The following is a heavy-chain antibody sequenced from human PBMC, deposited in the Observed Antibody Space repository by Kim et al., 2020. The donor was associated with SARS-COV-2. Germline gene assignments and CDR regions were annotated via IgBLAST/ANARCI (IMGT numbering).Heavy chain of an antibody. V-gene: IGHV3-64D*06. Sequence: GGSLRLSCSASGFTFSSYAMHWVRQAPGKGLEYVSAISSNGGSTYYADSVKGRFTISRDNSKNTLYLQMSSLRAEDTPVYYCVKFDSSIYYYYGMDVWGQGTTVTVSS. CDR2: ISSNGGST. CDR3: VKFDSSIYYYYGMDV. D-gene: IGHD6-13*01. J-gene: IGHJ6*02. CDR1: GFTFSSYA.